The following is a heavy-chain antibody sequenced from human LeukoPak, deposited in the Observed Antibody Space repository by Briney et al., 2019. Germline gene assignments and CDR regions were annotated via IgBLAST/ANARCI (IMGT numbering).Heavy chain of an antibody. J-gene: IGHJ6*03. D-gene: IGHD3-10*02. V-gene: IGHV4-61*02. CDR2: IYTSGST. CDR3: ARLVRVRGVIRGGRAPTYYYYMDV. Sequence: SETLSLTCTVSGGSISSATYYWSWIRQPAGKGLEWIGRIYTSGSTNYNPSLKSRVTISVGTSKNQFSLKLSSVTAADTAVYYCARLVRVRGVIRGGRAPTYYYYMDVWGKGTTVTISS. CDR1: GGSISSATYY.